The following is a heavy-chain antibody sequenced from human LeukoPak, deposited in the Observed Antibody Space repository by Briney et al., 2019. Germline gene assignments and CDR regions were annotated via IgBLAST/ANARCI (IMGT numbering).Heavy chain of an antibody. CDR2: VYHGGSS. V-gene: IGHV4-38-2*02. J-gene: IGHJ4*02. CDR1: GYSISSGFY. D-gene: IGHD6-6*01. CDR3: ARRVGSSDCFDY. Sequence: SETLSLTCTVSGYSISSGFYWGWIRQPPRKRLEWIGNVYHGGSSYYNPSLKSRVTISVDTSKNQFSLNLYSVTAADTAVYYCARRVGSSDCFDYWGQGTLVTVSS.